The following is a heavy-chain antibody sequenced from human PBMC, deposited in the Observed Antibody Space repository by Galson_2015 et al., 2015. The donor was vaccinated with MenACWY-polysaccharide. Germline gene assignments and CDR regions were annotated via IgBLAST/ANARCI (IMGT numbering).Heavy chain of an antibody. D-gene: IGHD3-10*01. V-gene: IGHV6-1*01. CDR3: GREGGYGSGSYFVGPPRLDY. J-gene: IGHJ4*02. CDR2: TYYRSKWYN. CDR1: GDSVSSNSAA. Sequence: CAISGDSVSSNSAAWNWIRQSPSRGLEWLGRTYYRSKWYNDYAVSVKSRITINPDTSKNQFSLQLNSVTPEDTAVYYCGREGGYGSGSYFVGPPRLDYWGQGTLVTVSS.